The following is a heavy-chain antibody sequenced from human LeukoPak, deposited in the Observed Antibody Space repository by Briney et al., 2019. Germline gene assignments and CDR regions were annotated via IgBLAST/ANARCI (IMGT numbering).Heavy chain of an antibody. CDR1: GYTFTSYD. Sequence: ASVKVSCKASGYTFTSYDINWVRQAPGQGLEWMGWMNPNSGNTGYAQKFQGRVTMTRNTSISTAYMELSSLRSEDSAICLGARGTRRSYSGRWGQGTLVTVSS. CDR3: ARGTRRSYSGR. D-gene: IGHD1-26*01. J-gene: IGHJ4*02. CDR2: MNPNSGNT. V-gene: IGHV1-8*01.